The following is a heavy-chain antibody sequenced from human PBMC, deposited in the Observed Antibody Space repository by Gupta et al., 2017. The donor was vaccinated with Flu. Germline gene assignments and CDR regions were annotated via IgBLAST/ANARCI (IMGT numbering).Heavy chain of an antibody. CDR3: ARSPNYDFWSGFDF. Sequence: VSGGSISSYFWNWIRQPPGKGLEWIGYIFYSGSTNYTPSLKSRVTISLDTSKNQFSLNLSAVTAADTAIYYCARSPNYDFWSGFDFWGQGTPLTVSS. V-gene: IGHV4-59*01. J-gene: IGHJ4*02. CDR1: GGSISSYF. CDR2: IFYSGST. D-gene: IGHD3-3*01.